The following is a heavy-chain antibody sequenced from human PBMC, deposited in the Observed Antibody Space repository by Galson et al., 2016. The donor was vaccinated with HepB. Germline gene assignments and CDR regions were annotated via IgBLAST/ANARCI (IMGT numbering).Heavy chain of an antibody. V-gene: IGHV3-48*02. J-gene: IGHJ4*02. Sequence: SLRLSCAASGFTFTSYSMNWVRQAPGKGLEWVSYIGSSPGTVYYADSVKGRFTISRDNAKNSLYLQMNSLRDEDTAVYYCARDPLGYSYALVRYFDYWGQGTLVTISS. CDR2: IGSSPGTV. CDR1: GFTFTSYS. CDR3: ARDPLGYSYALVRYFDY. D-gene: IGHD5-18*01.